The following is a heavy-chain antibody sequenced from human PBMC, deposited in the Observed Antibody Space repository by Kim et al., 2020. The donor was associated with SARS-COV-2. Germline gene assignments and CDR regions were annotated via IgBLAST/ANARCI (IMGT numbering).Heavy chain of an antibody. D-gene: IGHD2-2*01. V-gene: IGHV3-7*01. CDR1: GFTFSNFW. CDR3: AKMSSSSLQGY. Sequence: GGSLRLSCEASGFTFSNFWMSWVRQGPGKGLEWVAHIKKDGSEKYYVDSVKGRFTISRDNAKNSLYLQMNSLRAEDTAVYYCAKMSSSSLQGYWSQGTLV. J-gene: IGHJ4*02. CDR2: IKKDGSEK.